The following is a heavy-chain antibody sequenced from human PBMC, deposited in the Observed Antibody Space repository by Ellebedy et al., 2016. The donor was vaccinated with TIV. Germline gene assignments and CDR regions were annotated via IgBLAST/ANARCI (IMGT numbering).Heavy chain of an antibody. V-gene: IGHV1-2*02. CDR3: ARLGISSSWYRFDY. CDR1: GYTFTGYY. D-gene: IGHD6-13*01. CDR2: INPSSGDT. Sequence: AASVKVSCKTSGYTFTGYYMHWVRQAPGQGLEWMGWINPSSGDTNYAQKFQGRVTMTRDTSISTAYMELSRLRFDDTALYYCARLGISSSWYRFDYWGQGTLVTVSS. J-gene: IGHJ4*02.